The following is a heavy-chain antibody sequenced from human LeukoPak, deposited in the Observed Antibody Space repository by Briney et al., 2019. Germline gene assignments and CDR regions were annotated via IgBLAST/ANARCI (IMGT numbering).Heavy chain of an antibody. J-gene: IGHJ3*02. CDR2: INPNSGGT. CDR1: GYTFTCYY. D-gene: IGHD5-18*01. CDR3: ARGGAYSYGSGAFDI. V-gene: IGHV1-2*02. Sequence: ASVKVSCKASGYTFTCYYMYWVRQAHGQGLEWKGWINPNSGGTNYAQKFQGRGIMTRDTSISTDYMEMSSQRADDTAVYYCARGGAYSYGSGAFDIWGQGTMVTVSS.